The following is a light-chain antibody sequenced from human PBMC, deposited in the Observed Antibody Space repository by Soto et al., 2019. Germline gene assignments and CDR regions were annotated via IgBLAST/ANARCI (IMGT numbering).Light chain of an antibody. CDR2: GAS. CDR1: QSVSSSY. J-gene: IGKJ1*01. Sequence: EIVLTQSPGTLSLSPGERATLSCRASQSVSSSYLAWYQQKPGQAPRLLIYGASSRATGIPDRFSGSGSGTDFTLTISRLEPEDFAVYYCQQYGSSPPRTFGQGTKVELK. CDR3: QQYGSSPPRT. V-gene: IGKV3-20*01.